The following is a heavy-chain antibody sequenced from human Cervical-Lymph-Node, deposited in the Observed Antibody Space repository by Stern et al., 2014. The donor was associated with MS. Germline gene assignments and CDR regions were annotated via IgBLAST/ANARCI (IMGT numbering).Heavy chain of an antibody. CDR3: ARERLRDFNDYHFDS. CDR2: ISSYNGNP. V-gene: IGHV1-18*01. CDR1: GYTFTTPNYG. D-gene: IGHD4-11*01. Sequence: QVQLGQSGPEVRQPGASVRVSCKASGYTFTTPNYGIAWVREVPGRGLEWMGWISSYNGNPVYAQKLQDRVTMTTDTSTSTAYMELRSLRSDDTAFYYCARERLRDFNDYHFDSWGQGTLVTVSS. J-gene: IGHJ4*02.